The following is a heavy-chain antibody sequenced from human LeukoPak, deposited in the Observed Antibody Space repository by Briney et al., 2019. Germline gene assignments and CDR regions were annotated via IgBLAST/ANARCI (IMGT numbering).Heavy chain of an antibody. V-gene: IGHV3-48*01. Sequence: SGGSLRLSCEGSGFSLSAYNMNWVRQAPGKGLESVSYISSSSATIFYADSVKGRFTISRDNAKNSLYLQMNSLRAEDTAVYYCARRVHSSSWSSYFDYWGQETLVTVSS. J-gene: IGHJ4*02. D-gene: IGHD6-13*01. CDR2: ISSSSATI. CDR1: GFSLSAYN. CDR3: ARRVHSSSWSSYFDY.